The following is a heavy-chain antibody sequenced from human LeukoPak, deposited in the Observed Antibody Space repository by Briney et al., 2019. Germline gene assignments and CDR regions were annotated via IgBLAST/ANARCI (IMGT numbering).Heavy chain of an antibody. J-gene: IGHJ3*01. Sequence: ESLKISCQASGYDFANFWIGWVRQMPGKGLDWMGIIYPGDSDTRYSPSFQGHVTISADKSISTAYLQWTSLKASDTAMYYCATQGTLTPHNAFDVWGQGTMVTVSS. D-gene: IGHD2-15*01. CDR3: ATQGTLTPHNAFDV. V-gene: IGHV5-51*01. CDR2: IYPGDSDT. CDR1: GYDFANFW.